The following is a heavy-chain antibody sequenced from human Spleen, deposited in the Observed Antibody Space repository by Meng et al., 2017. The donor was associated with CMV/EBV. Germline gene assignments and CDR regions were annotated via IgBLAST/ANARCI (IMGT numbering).Heavy chain of an antibody. D-gene: IGHD3-10*01. CDR2: ISKSSTYI. CDR3: ARDHPLGPHYYGSGSAFDI. V-gene: IGHV3-21*06. CDR1: GFTFSSYS. Sequence: ETLSLTCAVSGFTFSSYSMNWVRQAPGKGLEWVSSISKSSTYIYHADSLKGRFTISRDNGLNVLYLQMDSLRVEDTAMYYCARDHPLGPHYYGSGSAFDIWGQGTMVTVSS. J-gene: IGHJ3*02.